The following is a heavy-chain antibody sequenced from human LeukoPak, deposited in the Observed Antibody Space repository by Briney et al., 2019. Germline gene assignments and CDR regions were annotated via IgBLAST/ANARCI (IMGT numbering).Heavy chain of an antibody. CDR1: DGSISDYF. J-gene: IGHJ2*01. D-gene: IGHD4-23*01. CDR3: ARGGYGGNFYWYFDL. Sequence: SETLSLTCTVSDGSISDYFWTWIRRPPGKGLEWIGYIHYSGSTNYNPSLRGRLTMSVDTSENQFSLNLTSVTAADTAVYYCARGGYGGNFYWYFDLWGRGTLVTVSS. CDR2: IHYSGST. V-gene: IGHV4-59*01.